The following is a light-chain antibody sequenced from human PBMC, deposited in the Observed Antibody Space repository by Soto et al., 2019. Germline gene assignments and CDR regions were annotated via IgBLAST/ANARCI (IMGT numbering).Light chain of an antibody. V-gene: IGKV2-28*01. J-gene: IGKJ2*01. CDR3: MQALQTPYT. Sequence: EIVMTQSPPSLTVTPGEPASISCRSSQRLLHSNGNTFLDWYLQKPGQSPQLLIYLGSNRASGVPDRVRGSEAGTDFTLKISRVESEDVGVYYFMQALQTPYTFGQGTKLEIK. CDR2: LGS. CDR1: QRLLHSNGNTF.